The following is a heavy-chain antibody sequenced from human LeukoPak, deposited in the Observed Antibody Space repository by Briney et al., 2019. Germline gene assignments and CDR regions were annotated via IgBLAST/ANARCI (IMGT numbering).Heavy chain of an antibody. CDR1: GFTVSSNY. J-gene: IGHJ4*02. CDR3: ARSSGSYYDGPDY. D-gene: IGHD1-26*01. V-gene: IGHV3-66*01. Sequence: GGSLRLSCAASGFTVSSNYMSWVRQAPGKGLEWVSIISSSGNTYYADSVKGRFTISRDNSKNTLYLQMNSLRAEDTAVYYCARSSGSYYDGPDYWGQGTLVTVSS. CDR2: ISSSGNT.